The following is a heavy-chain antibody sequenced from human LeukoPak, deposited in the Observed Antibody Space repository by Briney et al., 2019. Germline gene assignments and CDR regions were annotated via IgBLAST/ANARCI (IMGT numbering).Heavy chain of an antibody. CDR2: INHSGST. V-gene: IGHV4-34*01. CDR1: GGSFSGYY. Sequence: SETLSLTCAVYGGSFSGYYWSWIRQPPGKGLEWIGEINHSGSTNYNPSLESRVTISVDTSKNQFSLKLSSVTAADTAVYYCARVKSRKDDHWGQGTLVTVSS. CDR3: ARVKSRKDDH. J-gene: IGHJ4*02. D-gene: IGHD2-21*01.